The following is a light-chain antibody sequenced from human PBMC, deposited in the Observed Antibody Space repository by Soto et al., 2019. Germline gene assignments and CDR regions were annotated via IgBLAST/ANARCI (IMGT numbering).Light chain of an antibody. J-gene: IGLJ3*02. CDR3: SSYTNNQRL. V-gene: IGLV2-14*01. CDR2: EVN. CDR1: SSDIGGHNY. Sequence: QPASVSGSPGQSITISCTGTSSDIGGHNYVSWYQQHPGKAPKLMIYEVNNRPSGVSSRFSGSKSGNAASLTISGLQAEDEADYYCSSYTNNQRLFGGGTKLTVL.